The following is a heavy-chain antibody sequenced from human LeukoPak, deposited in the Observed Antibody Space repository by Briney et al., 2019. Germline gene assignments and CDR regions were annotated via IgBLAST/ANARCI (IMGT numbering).Heavy chain of an antibody. CDR1: GYSISSGYY. V-gene: IGHV4-38-2*02. Sequence: PSETLSLTCTVSGYSISSGYYWGWIRQPPGKGLEWIGSICHSGSTYYNPSLKSRVTISVDTSKNQFSLKLSSVTAADTAVYYCARSTLSYYYGSGSPFDYWGQGTLVTVSS. CDR2: ICHSGST. D-gene: IGHD3-10*01. J-gene: IGHJ4*02. CDR3: ARSTLSYYYGSGSPFDY.